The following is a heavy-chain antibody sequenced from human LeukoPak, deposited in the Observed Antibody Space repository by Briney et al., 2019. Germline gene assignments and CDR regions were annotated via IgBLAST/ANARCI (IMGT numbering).Heavy chain of an antibody. CDR1: GYTFTGYY. D-gene: IGHD1-20*01. CDR2: INPNSGGT. J-gene: IGHJ4*02. CDR3: ARQVVTGTSFDY. Sequence: ASVKVSCKASGYTFTGYYMHWVRQAPGQGLEWMGWINPNSGGTNYAQKFQGRVTMTRDTSINTAYMELSRLRSDDTAVYYCARQVVTGTSFDYWGQGTLVTVSS. V-gene: IGHV1-2*02.